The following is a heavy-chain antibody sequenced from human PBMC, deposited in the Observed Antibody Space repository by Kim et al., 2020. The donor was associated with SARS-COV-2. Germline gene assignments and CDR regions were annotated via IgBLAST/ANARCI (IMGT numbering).Heavy chain of an antibody. J-gene: IGHJ6*02. V-gene: IGHV3-30*04. D-gene: IGHD6-13*01. Sequence: GRSLSLSCAASGFTFSSYAMHWVRQAPGKGLEWVAVISYDGSNKYYADSVKGRFTISRDNSKNTLYLQMNSLRAEDTAVYYCARGPREQQLFIMGYYYYGMDVWPQGTTVTVSS. CDR1: GFTFSSYA. CDR2: ISYDGSNK. CDR3: ARGPREQQLFIMGYYYYGMDV.